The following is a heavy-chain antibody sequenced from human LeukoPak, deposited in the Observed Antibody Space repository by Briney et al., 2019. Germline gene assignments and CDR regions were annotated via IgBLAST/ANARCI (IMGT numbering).Heavy chain of an antibody. CDR2: INSSSSTI. CDR3: ARDLQEPYSGSYSDAFDI. Sequence: GGSLRLSCAASGFTFSSYSMNWVRQAPGKGLEWVSYINSSSSTIYYADSVKGRFTISRDNAKNSLYLQMNSLRDEDTAVYYCARDLQEPYSGSYSDAFDIWGQGTMVTVSS. J-gene: IGHJ3*02. CDR1: GFTFSSYS. V-gene: IGHV3-48*02. D-gene: IGHD1-26*01.